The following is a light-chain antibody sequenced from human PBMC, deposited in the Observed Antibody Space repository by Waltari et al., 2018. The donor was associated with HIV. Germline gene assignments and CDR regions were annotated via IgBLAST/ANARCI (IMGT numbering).Light chain of an antibody. Sequence: EIVLTQSPATLSLSPGERATLSCRASQGVSSYLTWYQQKPGQAPRLLIYDASNRATGIPARFSGSGSGTDFTLTISSLEPEDFAVYYCHQRSNWPPYTFGQGTKLEIK. CDR3: HQRSNWPPYT. J-gene: IGKJ2*01. V-gene: IGKV3-11*01. CDR1: QGVSSY. CDR2: DAS.